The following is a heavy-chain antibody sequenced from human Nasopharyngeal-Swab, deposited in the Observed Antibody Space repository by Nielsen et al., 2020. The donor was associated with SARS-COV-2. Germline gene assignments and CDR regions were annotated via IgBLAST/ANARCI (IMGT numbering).Heavy chain of an antibody. V-gene: IGHV4-39*01. D-gene: IGHD3/OR15-3a*01. Sequence: SETLSLTCTVSGGSISSSSYYWGWIRQPPGKGLEWIGSIYYSGSTYCNPSLKSRVTISVDTSKNQFSLKLSSVTAADTAVYYCARHVRQGLVLTDYWGQGTLVTVSS. CDR3: ARHVRQGLVLTDY. CDR2: IYYSGST. J-gene: IGHJ4*02. CDR1: GGSISSSSYY.